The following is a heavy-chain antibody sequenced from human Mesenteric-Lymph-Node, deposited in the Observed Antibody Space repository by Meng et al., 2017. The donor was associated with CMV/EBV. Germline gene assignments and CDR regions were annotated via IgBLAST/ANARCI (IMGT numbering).Heavy chain of an antibody. J-gene: IGHJ4*02. CDR1: GFTFRSYA. D-gene: IGHD1-26*01. CDR3: ARQAVGTTRGGFDY. V-gene: IGHV3-30*14. CDR2: ISDDGINK. Sequence: GESLKISCAASGFTFRSYAMHWVRQAPGKGLEWVAAISDDGINKYYTDSVKGRFTISRDNSKNTLYLQMNSLRAEDTAVYYCARQAVGTTRGGFDYWGQGTLVTVSS.